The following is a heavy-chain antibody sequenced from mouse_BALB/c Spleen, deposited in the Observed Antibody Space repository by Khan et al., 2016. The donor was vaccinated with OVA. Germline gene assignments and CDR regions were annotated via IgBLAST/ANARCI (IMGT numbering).Heavy chain of an antibody. J-gene: IGHJ1*01. CDR2: LAPANGNT. CDR3: ARPSYDPRDFEG. Sequence: VQLQQSGAELVKPGASVKLSCTASGVNIRDTYFHWVKQRPEQGLEWIGRLAPANGNTHYDPKFQGKAPITSDPSSTTSYLQPNSLTSEEPAVHSGARPSYDPRDFEGWGAGTTVTGSS. V-gene: IGHV14-3*02. D-gene: IGHD2-3*01. CDR1: GVNIRDTY.